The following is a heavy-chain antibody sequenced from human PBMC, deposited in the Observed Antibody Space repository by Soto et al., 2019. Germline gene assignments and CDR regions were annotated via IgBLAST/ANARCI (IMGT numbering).Heavy chain of an antibody. J-gene: IGHJ4*02. D-gene: IGHD6-19*01. V-gene: IGHV3-74*01. CDR1: GFTFSAYW. CDR2: VTKDGSMI. CDR3: ARGESGCLDC. Sequence: EVQLVESGGGLVKPGGSLRLSCAASGFTFSAYWMHWVRQAPGKGLVWVARVTKDGSMISYADSVKGRFTISRDNAKNTVYVQMNRLGVEDTAVYYCARGESGCLDCWGQGTLVTVSS.